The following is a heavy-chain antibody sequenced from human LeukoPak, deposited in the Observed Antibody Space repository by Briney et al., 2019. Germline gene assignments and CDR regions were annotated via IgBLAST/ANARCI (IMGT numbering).Heavy chain of an antibody. D-gene: IGHD5-24*01. J-gene: IGHJ4*02. Sequence: SVKVSCKASGGTFSSYTISWVRQAPGQGLEWMGRIIPILGIANYAQKFQGRVTITADKSTSTAYMELSSLRSEDTAVYYCSKEEIATTGEYFDYWGQGTLVNGSS. CDR1: GGTFSSYT. CDR3: SKEEIATTGEYFDY. V-gene: IGHV1-69*02. CDR2: IIPILGIA.